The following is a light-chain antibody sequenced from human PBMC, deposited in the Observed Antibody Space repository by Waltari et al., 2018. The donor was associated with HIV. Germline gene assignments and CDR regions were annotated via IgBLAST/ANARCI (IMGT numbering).Light chain of an antibody. CDR3: QVWDSSNEHVV. V-gene: IGLV3-21*04. J-gene: IGLJ3*02. CDR2: YNS. CDR1: NLGGKS. Sequence: SYVLTQPPSVSVAPGAAATISCGAWNLGGKSVHLYKQQPGQAPVLVTRYNSDRPSGITDRISGSNSGHTATLTITSVEAGDEATYYCQVWDSSNEHVVFGGGTELTVL.